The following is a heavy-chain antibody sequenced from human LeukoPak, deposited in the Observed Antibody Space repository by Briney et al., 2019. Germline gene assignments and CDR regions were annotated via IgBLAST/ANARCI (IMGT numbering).Heavy chain of an antibody. Sequence: GVSLRLSCAASGFTFSSYEMNWVRQAPGKGLEWVSYISSSGSTIYYADSVKGRFTISRDNAKNSLYLQMNSLRAEDTAVYYCARGGSGYPEDYWGQGTLVTGSS. CDR2: ISSSGSTI. V-gene: IGHV3-48*03. J-gene: IGHJ4*02. D-gene: IGHD3-22*01. CDR1: GFTFSSYE. CDR3: ARGGSGYPEDY.